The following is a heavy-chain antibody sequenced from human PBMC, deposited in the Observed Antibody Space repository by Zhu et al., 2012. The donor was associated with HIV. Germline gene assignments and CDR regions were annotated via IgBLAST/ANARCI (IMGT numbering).Heavy chain of an antibody. Sequence: QVQLQESGPGLVKPSETLSLTCTVSGGSISSYYWSWIRQPPGKGLEWIGYIYTSGSTNYNPSLKSRVTISVDTSKNQFSLKLSSVTAADTAVYYCARAWGITMVRGVIKYFDYWGQGTLVTVSS. CDR1: GGSISSYY. J-gene: IGHJ4*02. CDR3: ARAWGITMVRGVIKYFDY. CDR2: IYTSGST. V-gene: IGHV4-4*09. D-gene: IGHD3-10*01.